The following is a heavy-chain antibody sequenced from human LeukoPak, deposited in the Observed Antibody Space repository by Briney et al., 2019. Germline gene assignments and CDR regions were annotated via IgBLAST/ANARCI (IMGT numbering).Heavy chain of an antibody. V-gene: IGHV3-48*03. Sequence: GGSLRLSCAVSGFTFSNYGMNWVRQAPGKGLEWISQISSTGSTIYYADSVKGRFTISRDDAKNSLYLQMSSLRAEDTAVYYCARRFGYWGQGTLVTVSS. CDR2: ISSTGSTI. CDR3: ARRFGY. J-gene: IGHJ4*02. CDR1: GFTFSNYG.